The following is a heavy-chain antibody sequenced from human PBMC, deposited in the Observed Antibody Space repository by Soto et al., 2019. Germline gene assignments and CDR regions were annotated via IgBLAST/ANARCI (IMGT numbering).Heavy chain of an antibody. D-gene: IGHD5-18*01. V-gene: IGHV1-69*12. Sequence: QVQLVQSGAEVKKPGSSVKVSCKASGGTFSSYAISWVRQAPGQGLEWMGGIIPIFGTANYAQKFQGRVTITADECTSTAYMELSSLRSEDTAVYYWARGTPIQLWLRVPYYYYGMDVWGQGTTVTVSS. CDR2: IIPIFGTA. CDR3: ARGTPIQLWLRVPYYYYGMDV. J-gene: IGHJ6*02. CDR1: GGTFSSYA.